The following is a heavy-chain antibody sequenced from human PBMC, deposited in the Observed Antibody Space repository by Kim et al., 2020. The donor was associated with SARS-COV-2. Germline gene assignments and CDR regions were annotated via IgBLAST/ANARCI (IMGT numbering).Heavy chain of an antibody. D-gene: IGHD2-2*01. V-gene: IGHV3-23*01. CDR1: GFTFSSYA. Sequence: GGSLILSCAASGFTFSSYAMSWVRQAPGKGLEWVSAISGSGGSTYYADSVKGRFTISRDNSKNTLYLQMNSLRAEDTAVYYCAKKVPAARMWGGYGMDVWGQGTTVTVSS. CDR2: ISGSGGST. J-gene: IGHJ6*02. CDR3: AKKVPAARMWGGYGMDV.